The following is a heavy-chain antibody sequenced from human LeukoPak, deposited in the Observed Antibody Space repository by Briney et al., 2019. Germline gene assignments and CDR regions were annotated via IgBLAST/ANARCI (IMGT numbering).Heavy chain of an antibody. V-gene: IGHV1-46*01. CDR3: ARDRGLAVAGKAFDY. Sequence: ASVKVSCKASGYTFTSYYMHWVRQAPGQGLEWMGIINPSGGSTSYAQKFQGRVTMTRDTSTSTVYMELSSLRSEDTAVYYCARDRGLAVAGKAFDYWGQGTLVTVSS. CDR2: INPSGGST. D-gene: IGHD6-19*01. CDR1: GYTFTSYY. J-gene: IGHJ4*02.